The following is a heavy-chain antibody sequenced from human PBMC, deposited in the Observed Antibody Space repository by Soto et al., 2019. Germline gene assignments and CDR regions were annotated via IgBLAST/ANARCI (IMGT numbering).Heavy chain of an antibody. V-gene: IGHV4-59*01. D-gene: IGHD1-26*01. Sequence: QVQLQESGPGLVKPSESLSLTCTVSGGSISSYYWSWIRQPPGKGLEWIGFISYSGSTSYNPSLKSRVTISVDTSKNQFSLMLSSVTAADTSIYYCTRYTGTYYVYWGQGTLVTVSS. J-gene: IGHJ4*02. CDR2: ISYSGST. CDR1: GGSISSYY. CDR3: TRYTGTYYVY.